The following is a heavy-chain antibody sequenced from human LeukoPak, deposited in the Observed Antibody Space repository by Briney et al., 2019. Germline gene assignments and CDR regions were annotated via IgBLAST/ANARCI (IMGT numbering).Heavy chain of an antibody. J-gene: IGHJ4*02. CDR3: AKDIGDSPLGAPADY. D-gene: IGHD1-26*01. Sequence: PGRSLRLSCAASGFTFDDYAMPWVRQAPGKGLEWVSGISWNSGSIGYADSVKGRFTISRDNAKNSLHLQMNSLRAEDTALYYCAKDIGDSPLGAPADYWGQGTLVTVSS. CDR1: GFTFDDYA. CDR2: ISWNSGSI. V-gene: IGHV3-9*01.